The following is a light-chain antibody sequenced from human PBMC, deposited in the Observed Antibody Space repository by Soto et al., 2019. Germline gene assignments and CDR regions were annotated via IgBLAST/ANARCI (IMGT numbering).Light chain of an antibody. CDR2: DVN. Sequence: QSVLTQPASVSGSPGQSITISCTGTSSDIGGYNYVSWYQQHPGKAPKLMISDVNTRPSGVSNRFSGSKSGNTASLTISGLQAEDEADYYCSSYTSSSTLVFGGGTQLTVL. CDR3: SSYTSSSTLV. V-gene: IGLV2-14*01. CDR1: SSDIGGYNY. J-gene: IGLJ3*02.